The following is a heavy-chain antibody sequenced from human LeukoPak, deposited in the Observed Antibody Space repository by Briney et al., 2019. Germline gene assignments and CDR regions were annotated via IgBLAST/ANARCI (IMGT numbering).Heavy chain of an antibody. V-gene: IGHV3-30*02. Sequence: GGSLRLSCSASGFTSSSYGMHWVRQAPGKGLEWVAFIRYDGTNTYYADSVKGRFTIARDNSKNTLYLQMNSLRAEDTAVYYCAAGYCTTAVCYKGFDYWGQGTLVTVSS. CDR3: AAGYCTTAVCYKGFDY. D-gene: IGHD2-8*01. J-gene: IGHJ4*02. CDR2: IRYDGTNT. CDR1: GFTSSSYG.